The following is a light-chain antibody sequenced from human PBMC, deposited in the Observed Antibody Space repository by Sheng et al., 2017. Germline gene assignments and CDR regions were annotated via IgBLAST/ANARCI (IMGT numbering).Light chain of an antibody. CDR2: TAS. CDR1: QSVNTF. Sequence: DIQMTQSPSSLSASVGDRVTITCRASQSVNTFLHWYQQKPGKAPKLLIYTASSLQSGVPSRFSGSGSGTDFTLTISDLQPEDFASYYCQQSYSTFWTFGQGTKVEIK. V-gene: IGKV1-39*01. J-gene: IGKJ1*01. CDR3: QQSYSTFWT.